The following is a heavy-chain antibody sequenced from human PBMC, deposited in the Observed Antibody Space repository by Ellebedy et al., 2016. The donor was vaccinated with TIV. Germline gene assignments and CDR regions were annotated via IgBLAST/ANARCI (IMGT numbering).Heavy chain of an antibody. CDR1: GGTFSSYA. J-gene: IGHJ4*02. CDR2: IIPIFGTA. Sequence: SVKVSXXASGGTFSSYAISWVRQAPGQGLEWMGGIIPIFGTANYAQKFQGRVTITADESTSTAYMELSSLRSENTAVYYCARSPGTVVTRPLDYWGQGTLVTVSS. CDR3: ARSPGTVVTRPLDY. V-gene: IGHV1-69*13. D-gene: IGHD4-23*01.